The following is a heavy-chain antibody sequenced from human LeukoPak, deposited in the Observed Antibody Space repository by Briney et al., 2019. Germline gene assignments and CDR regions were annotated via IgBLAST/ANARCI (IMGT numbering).Heavy chain of an antibody. V-gene: IGHV4-30-4*08. Sequence: SQTLSLTCTVSGGSISSCYYYWSWIPQPPGKGLEWIGYIYYSGSTYYNPSLKSRVTISVDTSKNPFSLKLSSVTAADTAVYYCARDLASWELGAFDIWGQGTMVTVSS. CDR1: GGSISSCYYY. J-gene: IGHJ3*02. CDR3: ARDLASWELGAFDI. CDR2: IYYSGST. D-gene: IGHD1-26*01.